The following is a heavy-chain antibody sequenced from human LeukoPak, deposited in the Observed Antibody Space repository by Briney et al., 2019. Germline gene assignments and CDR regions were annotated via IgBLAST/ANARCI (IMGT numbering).Heavy chain of an antibody. CDR3: AKSGGYCSGGSCPGSYYYGMDV. V-gene: IGHV3-30*18. CDR1: GFTFSSYA. Sequence: PGRSLRLSCAASGFTFSSYAMYWVRQAPGKGLEWVAVTSYDESNKSYADSVKGRFTISRDNSKNTLYLQMDSLRAEDTAVYYCAKSGGYCSGGSCPGSYYYGMDVWGQGTTVTVSS. CDR2: TSYDESNK. J-gene: IGHJ6*02. D-gene: IGHD2-15*01.